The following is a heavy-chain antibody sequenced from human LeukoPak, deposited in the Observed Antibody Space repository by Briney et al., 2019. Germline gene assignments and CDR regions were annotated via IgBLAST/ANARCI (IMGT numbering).Heavy chain of an antibody. V-gene: IGHV4-4*07. J-gene: IGHJ5*02. Sequence: SETLSLTCTVSGGSISSYYWSWIRQPAGKGLEWIGRIYTSGSTNYNPSLKSRVAMSVDTSKNQFSLKLSSVTAADTAVYYCAGEGCSSTSCHINGWFDPWGQGTLVTVSS. CDR2: IYTSGST. CDR1: GGSISSYY. D-gene: IGHD2-2*02. CDR3: AGEGCSSTSCHINGWFDP.